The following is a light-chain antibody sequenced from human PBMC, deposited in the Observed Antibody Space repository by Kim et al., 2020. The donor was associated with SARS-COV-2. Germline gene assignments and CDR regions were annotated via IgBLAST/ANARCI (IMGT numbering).Light chain of an antibody. Sequence: EIVLTQSPGTLSLSPGERATLSCRASQSVSSSLAWYQQKPGRAPRLLIHDASDRATGIPARFSGSGSGTDFTLIISSLEPEDFAVYYCQQRTNWPHTFGGGTKVEIK. V-gene: IGKV3-11*01. CDR1: QSVSSS. J-gene: IGKJ4*01. CDR3: QQRTNWPHT. CDR2: DAS.